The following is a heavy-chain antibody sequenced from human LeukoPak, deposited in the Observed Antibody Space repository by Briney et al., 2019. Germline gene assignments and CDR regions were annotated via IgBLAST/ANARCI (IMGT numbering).Heavy chain of an antibody. CDR1: GYTLTELS. D-gene: IGHD6-19*01. J-gene: IGHJ4*02. Sequence: GASVKVSCKVSGYTLTELSMHWVRQAPGKGLEWMGGFDIEDGVTIYAQKFQGRVTMTEDTSTDTVYMELSSLRSEDSAVYYCATEGIAVAYTRGSFDSWGQGTLVTVSS. CDR2: FDIEDGVT. V-gene: IGHV1-24*01. CDR3: ATEGIAVAYTRGSFDS.